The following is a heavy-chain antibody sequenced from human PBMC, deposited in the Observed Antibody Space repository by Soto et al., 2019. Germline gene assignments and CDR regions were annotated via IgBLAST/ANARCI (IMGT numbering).Heavy chain of an antibody. V-gene: IGHV4-34*01. CDR3: ARVSGYYDSSGYYYKLNMDV. CDR1: GGSFSGYY. Sequence: PSETLSLTCAVYGGSFSGYYWSWIRQPPGKGLEWIGEINHSGSTNYNPSLKSRVTISVDTSKNQFSLKLSSVTAADTAVYYCARVSGYYDSSGYYYKLNMDVWGQGTTVTASS. CDR2: INHSGST. D-gene: IGHD3-22*01. J-gene: IGHJ6*02.